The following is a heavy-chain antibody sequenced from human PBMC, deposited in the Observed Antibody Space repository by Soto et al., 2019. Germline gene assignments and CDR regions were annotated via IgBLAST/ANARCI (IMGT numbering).Heavy chain of an antibody. CDR1: GYTFTSYG. CDR3: ARDGYCSSTSCYSALYFQH. Sequence: ASVKVSCKASGYTFTSYGISWVRQAPGQGLEWMGWISAYNGNTNYAQKLQGRVTMTTDTSTSTDYMELRSLRSDDTAVYYCARDGYCSSTSCYSALYFQHWGQGTLVTVSS. D-gene: IGHD2-2*03. V-gene: IGHV1-18*01. J-gene: IGHJ1*01. CDR2: ISAYNGNT.